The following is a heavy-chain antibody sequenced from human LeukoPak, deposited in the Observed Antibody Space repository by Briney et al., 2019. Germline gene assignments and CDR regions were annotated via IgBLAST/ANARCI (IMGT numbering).Heavy chain of an antibody. CDR3: ARGGRDYNSRYYMGV. J-gene: IGHJ6*03. CDR2: MSGTGKTI. Sequence: PGGSLRLSCSAAAFTVVDFDMACVRQAPGKGLEWVSYMSGTGKTISDADSLKGRFTISRDNTKNLLFLQVNTLRVEDTATYYCARGGRDYNSRYYMGVWGKGTTVTVSS. V-gene: IGHV3-11*04. D-gene: IGHD3-10*01. CDR1: AFTVVDFD.